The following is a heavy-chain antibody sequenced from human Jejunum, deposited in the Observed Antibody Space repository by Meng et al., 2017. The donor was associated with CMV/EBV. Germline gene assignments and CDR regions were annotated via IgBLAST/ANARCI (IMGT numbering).Heavy chain of an antibody. CDR2: LFWDGDK. J-gene: IGHJ4*02. V-gene: IGHV2-5*02. CDR3: AHSTRRERCSGGNCYYFDY. Sequence: LTAGGVGVGWIRQPPGQAPEWLALLFWDGDKRYRSSLESRLTITGDTSKNQVVLTMTNVDPVDTATYFCAHSTRRERCSGGNCYYFDYWGQGTLVTVSS. D-gene: IGHD2-15*01. CDR1: LTAGGVG.